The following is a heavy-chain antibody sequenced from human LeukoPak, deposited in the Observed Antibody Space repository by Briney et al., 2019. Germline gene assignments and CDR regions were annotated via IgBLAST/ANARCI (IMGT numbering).Heavy chain of an antibody. CDR3: GRDLGGEKGKFDY. D-gene: IGHD3-16*01. CDR2: ISGSSKYI. V-gene: IGHV3-21*01. J-gene: IGHJ4*02. CDR1: GFTFSGYS. Sequence: PGGSLRLSCAASGFTFSGYSMNWVRQAPGKGLEWVSSISGSSKYIYYADSVKGRFTISRDNAKNSLYLQMNSLRAEDTAVYYCGRDLGGEKGKFDYWGQGTLVTVSS.